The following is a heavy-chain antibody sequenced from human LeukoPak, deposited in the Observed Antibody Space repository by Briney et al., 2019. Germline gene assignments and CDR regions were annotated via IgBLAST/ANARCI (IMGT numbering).Heavy chain of an antibody. Sequence: PGGSLRLSCAASGFTFSSDSMHWVRQAPGKGLEWVSYISPSSNTIYYADSVKGRFTISRDNAKNSLYLQMNSLRDEDTAVYYCATVHLHFRYYYYYMDVWGKGTTVTVSS. CDR1: GFTFSSDS. J-gene: IGHJ6*03. CDR2: ISPSSNTI. CDR3: ATVHLHFRYYYYYMDV. V-gene: IGHV3-48*02. D-gene: IGHD3-3*02.